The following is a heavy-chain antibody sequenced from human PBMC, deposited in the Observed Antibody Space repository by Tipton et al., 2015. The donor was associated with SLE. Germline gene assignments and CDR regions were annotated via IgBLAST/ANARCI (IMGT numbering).Heavy chain of an antibody. D-gene: IGHD7-27*01. Sequence: TLSLTCTVSGGSISSSSYYWGWIRQPPGKGLEWIGSIYYSGSTYYNPFLKSRVTISVDTSKNQFSLKLSSVTAADTAVYYCARDSPHGVGKDYWGQGTLVTASS. CDR2: IYYSGST. J-gene: IGHJ4*02. CDR3: ARDSPHGVGKDY. CDR1: GGSISSSSYY. V-gene: IGHV4-39*07.